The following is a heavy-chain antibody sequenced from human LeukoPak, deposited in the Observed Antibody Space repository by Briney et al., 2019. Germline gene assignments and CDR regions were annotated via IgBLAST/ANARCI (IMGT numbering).Heavy chain of an antibody. J-gene: IGHJ5*02. Sequence: SETLSLTCTVSGGSINSYYWSWLRQPPGKGLECIGYIHYTGSTNYNPSLKSRVTISVDTSKSQFSLKLSSVTAADTAIYYCARGVYYGSGNDFRFDPWGQGTLVTVSS. CDR3: ARGVYYGSGNDFRFDP. V-gene: IGHV4-59*01. D-gene: IGHD3-10*01. CDR1: GGSINSYY. CDR2: IHYTGST.